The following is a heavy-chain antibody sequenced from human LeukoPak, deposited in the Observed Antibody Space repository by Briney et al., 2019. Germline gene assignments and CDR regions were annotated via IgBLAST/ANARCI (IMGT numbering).Heavy chain of an antibody. J-gene: IGHJ4*02. V-gene: IGHV3-30*18. Sequence: GGSLRLSCAASGFTFSSYGMHWVRQAPGKGLEWVAVISYDGGNKYYADSVKGRFTISRDNSKNTLYLQMNSLRAEDTAVYYCAKDGGYSGYDGPGDYWGQGTLVTVSS. CDR1: GFTFSSYG. CDR3: AKDGGYSGYDGPGDY. CDR2: ISYDGGNK. D-gene: IGHD5-12*01.